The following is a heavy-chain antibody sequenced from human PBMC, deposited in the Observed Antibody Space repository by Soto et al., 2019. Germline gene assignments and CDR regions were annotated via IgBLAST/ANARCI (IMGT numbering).Heavy chain of an antibody. CDR1: GGSIISYY. J-gene: IGHJ3*02. CDR2: IYYSGST. Sequence: SETLSLTCTVSGGSIISYYCIFIRHPPGKGLEWIGYIYYSGSTNYNPSLKSRVTISVDTSKNQFSLKLSSVTAADTAVYYCARETYYYGSGSYSNIWGQGTMVTVSS. CDR3: ARETYYYGSGSYSNI. V-gene: IGHV4-59*01. D-gene: IGHD3-10*01.